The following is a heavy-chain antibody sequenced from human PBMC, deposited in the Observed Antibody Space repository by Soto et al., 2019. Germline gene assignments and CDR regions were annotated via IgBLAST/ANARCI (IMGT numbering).Heavy chain of an antibody. CDR1: GGSFSGYY. V-gene: IGHV4-34*01. J-gene: IGHJ4*02. D-gene: IGHD3-22*01. CDR3: ARMNYYDTSGYPFDY. Sequence: SETLSLTCAVYGGSFSGYYWSWIRQPPGKGLEWIGEINYSGSTNYNPSLKSRVTISVDTSKNQFSLKLSSVTAADTAVYYCARMNYYDTSGYPFDYWGQGMMVTVSS. CDR2: INYSGST.